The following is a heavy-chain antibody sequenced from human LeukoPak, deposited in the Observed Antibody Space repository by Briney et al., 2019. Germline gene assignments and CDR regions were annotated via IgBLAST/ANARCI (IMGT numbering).Heavy chain of an antibody. Sequence: PGGSLRLSCAASGFTFSTYAMSWVRQAPGKGLEWVSIISGSGGSTYYADSVKGRFTISRDNSKNTLYLQMNSLRAEDTAVYYCAKDPSRGYCSSTSCDYWGQGTLVTVSS. V-gene: IGHV3-23*01. CDR3: AKDPSRGYCSSTSCDY. CDR2: ISGSGGST. CDR1: GFTFSTYA. D-gene: IGHD2-2*01. J-gene: IGHJ4*02.